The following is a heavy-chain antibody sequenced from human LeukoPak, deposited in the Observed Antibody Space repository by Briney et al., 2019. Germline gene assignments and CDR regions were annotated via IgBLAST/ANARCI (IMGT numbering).Heavy chain of an antibody. D-gene: IGHD2-2*02. CDR3: ARSDGGGVVPAAISSLCGAFDI. J-gene: IGHJ3*02. CDR2: IYPGDSDT. CDR1: GYYFTTYW. Sequence: GESLKISCKGSGYYFTTYWIGWVRQMPGKGLEWMGIIYPGDSDTRYSPSFQGQVTISVDKSISTAYLQWSSLKASDTAMYYCARSDGGGVVPAAISSLCGAFDIWGQGTMVTVSS. V-gene: IGHV5-51*01.